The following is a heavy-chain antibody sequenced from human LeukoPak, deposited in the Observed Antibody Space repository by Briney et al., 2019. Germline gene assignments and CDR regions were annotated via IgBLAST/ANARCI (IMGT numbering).Heavy chain of an antibody. D-gene: IGHD3-22*01. J-gene: IGHJ4*02. CDR1: GYTFTSYG. V-gene: IGHV1-18*01. Sequence: ASVKVSCKASGYTFTSYGISWVRQAPGQGLEWMGWISAYNGNTNYAQKLQGRVTVTTDTSTSTAYMELRSLRSDDTAVYYCARGAYDSSGYYPLHFDYWGQGTLVTVSS. CDR2: ISAYNGNT. CDR3: ARGAYDSSGYYPLHFDY.